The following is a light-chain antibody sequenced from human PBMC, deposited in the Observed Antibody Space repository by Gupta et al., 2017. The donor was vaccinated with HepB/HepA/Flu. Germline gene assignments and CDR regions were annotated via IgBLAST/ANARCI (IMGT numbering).Light chain of an antibody. CDR1: SNDIGGYDF. CDR3: SSFRSPSTWV. J-gene: IGLJ3*02. Sequence: QSALTQPASVSGSPGQSITISCTGTSNDIGGYDFVSWYQQHPGKAPKLMIFDVTHRPSGVSFRFSGSKSGNTASLTISGLQADDEADYYCSSFRSPSTWVFGGGTKVTVL. CDR2: DVT. V-gene: IGLV2-14*03.